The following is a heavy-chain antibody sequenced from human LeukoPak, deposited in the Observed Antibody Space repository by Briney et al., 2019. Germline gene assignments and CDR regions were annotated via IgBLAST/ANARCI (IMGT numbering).Heavy chain of an antibody. CDR1: GFTFSSYE. CDR2: ISSSGSTI. CDR3: ARDQYYGSGSYYYVRDYYYYGMDV. V-gene: IGHV3-48*03. D-gene: IGHD3-10*01. Sequence: GGSLRLSCAASGFTFSSYEMNWVRQAPGKGLEWVSYISSSGSTIYYADSVKGRFTISRDNAKNSLYLQMNNLRAEDTAVYYCARDQYYGSGSYYYVRDYYYYGMDVWGQGTTVTVSS. J-gene: IGHJ6*02.